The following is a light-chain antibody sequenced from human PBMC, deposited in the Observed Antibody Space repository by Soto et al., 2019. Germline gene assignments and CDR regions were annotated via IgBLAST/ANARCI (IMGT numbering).Light chain of an antibody. CDR1: EDLNNY. CDR2: DVS. Sequence: DVQMTQSPSSLSASVGDSVTITCQASEDLNNYLNWYQQTPGKAPKLLIYDVSTLETGVPSRFSGMSSGTEFTLTITTLQPEDFATYSWQQYEHIPITFCQGTRLDIK. J-gene: IGKJ5*01. V-gene: IGKV1-33*01. CDR3: QQYEHIPIT.